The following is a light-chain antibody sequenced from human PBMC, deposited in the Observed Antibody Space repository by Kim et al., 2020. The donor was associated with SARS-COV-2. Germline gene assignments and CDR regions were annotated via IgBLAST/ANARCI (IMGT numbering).Light chain of an antibody. CDR3: NSRDSSGNHLVV. CDR2: GKN. V-gene: IGLV3-19*01. CDR1: SLRSYY. J-gene: IGLJ2*01. Sequence: LGQTVRITCQGDSLRSYYTSWYQQKPGQAPVLVIYGKNNRPSGIPDRFSGSSSGNTASLTITGAQAEDEADYYCNSRDSSGNHLVVFGGGTQLTVL.